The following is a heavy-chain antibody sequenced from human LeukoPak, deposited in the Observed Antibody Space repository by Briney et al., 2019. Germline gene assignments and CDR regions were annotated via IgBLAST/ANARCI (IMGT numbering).Heavy chain of an antibody. Sequence: PSETLSLTCTVSGGSISSYYWSWLRQPAGKGLEWIGRIYSSGSTNYNPSLKSRVTMSVDTSKNHFSLRLSSVTAADTAVYYCARASVFYGSGSQKYYFDNWGQGTLVTVSS. J-gene: IGHJ4*02. CDR3: ARASVFYGSGSQKYYFDN. CDR2: IYSSGST. V-gene: IGHV4-4*07. CDR1: GGSISSYY. D-gene: IGHD3-10*01.